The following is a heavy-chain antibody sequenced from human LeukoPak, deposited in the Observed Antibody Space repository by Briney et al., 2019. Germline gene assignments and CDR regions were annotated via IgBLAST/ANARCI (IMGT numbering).Heavy chain of an antibody. D-gene: IGHD6-19*01. CDR1: GFTFSSYS. V-gene: IGHV3-21*01. J-gene: IGHJ5*02. CDR2: ISSSSSYT. Sequence: GGSLRLSCAASGFTFSSYSMNWVRQAPGKGLEWVSSISSSSSYTYYADSVKGRFTISRDNAKNSLYLQMNSLRAEDTAVYYCARSKTPSIAVALDWFDPWGQGSLVTVSS. CDR3: ARSKTPSIAVALDWFDP.